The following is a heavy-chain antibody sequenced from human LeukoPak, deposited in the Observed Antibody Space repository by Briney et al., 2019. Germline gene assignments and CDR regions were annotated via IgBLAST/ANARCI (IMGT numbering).Heavy chain of an antibody. V-gene: IGHV1-18*01. J-gene: IGHJ4*02. CDR3: AIFFWGLDY. D-gene: IGHD7-27*01. CDR2: TSAYNGNT. CDR1: GYTFTSYG. Sequence: HGASVKVSCKASGYTFTSYGISWVRQAPGQGLEWMGWTSAYNGNTNYAQKLQGRVTMTTDTSTSTAYMGLRSLRSDDTAVYYCAIFFWGLDYWGQGTLVTVSS.